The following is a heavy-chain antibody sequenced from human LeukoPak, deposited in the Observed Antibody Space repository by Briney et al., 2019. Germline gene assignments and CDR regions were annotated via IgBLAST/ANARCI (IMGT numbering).Heavy chain of an antibody. V-gene: IGHV3-23*01. D-gene: IGHD3-10*01. J-gene: IGHJ4*02. CDR1: GFTFSSYA. CDR3: AKWYMKFTMEPFGY. Sequence: GGSLRLSCAASGFTFSSYAMSWVRQAPGKGLEWVSVISGSGGSTYYADSVKGRFTISRDNSKNTLYLQMNSLRAEDTVVYYCAKWYMKFTMEPFGYWGQGTLVTVSS. CDR2: ISGSGGST.